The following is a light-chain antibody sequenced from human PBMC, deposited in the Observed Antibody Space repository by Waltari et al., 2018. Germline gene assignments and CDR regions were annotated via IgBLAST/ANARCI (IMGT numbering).Light chain of an antibody. Sequence: EIVLTQSPGTPSVSQGKSAKPSCRASQSVSSIYLVWYQQKPGQAPRLLIYAASNRATGTPDRFSGSGSGTEFTLTISRLEPEDFAVYYCQLYGRSLGLTFGQGTRLE. CDR2: AAS. CDR3: QLYGRSLGLT. V-gene: IGKV3-20*01. J-gene: IGKJ5*01. CDR1: QSVSSIY.